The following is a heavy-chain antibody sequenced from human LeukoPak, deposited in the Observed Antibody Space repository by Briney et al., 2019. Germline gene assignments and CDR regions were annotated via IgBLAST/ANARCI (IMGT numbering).Heavy chain of an antibody. Sequence: SETLSLTCAVYGGSFSGYYWSWIRQPPGKGLEWIGSIYYSGSTYYNPSLKSRVTISVDTSKNQFSLKLSSVTAADTAVYYCASLVNAAAMVIAWGQGTLVTVS. CDR2: IYYSGST. V-gene: IGHV4-34*01. J-gene: IGHJ5*02. CDR1: GGSFSGYY. D-gene: IGHD5-18*01. CDR3: ASLVNAAAMVIA.